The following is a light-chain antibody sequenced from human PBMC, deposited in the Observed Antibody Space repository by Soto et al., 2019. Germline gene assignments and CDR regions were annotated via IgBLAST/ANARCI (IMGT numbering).Light chain of an antibody. Sequence: NFMLTQPHSMSESPGKTVTISCTRSGGSIASGYVQWYRQRPGSAPTTVIYEDNQRPSGVPDRFSGSIDSSSNSASLTISGLQTEDEADYYCQSYHSSYPYVFGTGTKVTVL. CDR1: GGSIASGY. V-gene: IGLV6-57*03. J-gene: IGLJ1*01. CDR3: QSYHSSYPYV. CDR2: EDN.